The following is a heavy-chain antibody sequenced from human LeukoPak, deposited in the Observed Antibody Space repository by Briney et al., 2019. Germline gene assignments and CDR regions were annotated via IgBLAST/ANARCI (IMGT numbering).Heavy chain of an antibody. Sequence: GGSLRLSCAASGFTFSSYAMSWVRQAPGKGLEWVSAISGSGGSTYYADSVKGQFTISRDNSKNTLYLQMNSLRAEDTAVYYCARDRFVGYYDFWSGYYDDAFDIWGQGTMVTVSS. V-gene: IGHV3-23*01. D-gene: IGHD3-3*01. CDR1: GFTFSSYA. CDR3: ARDRFVGYYDFWSGYYDDAFDI. J-gene: IGHJ3*02. CDR2: ISGSGGST.